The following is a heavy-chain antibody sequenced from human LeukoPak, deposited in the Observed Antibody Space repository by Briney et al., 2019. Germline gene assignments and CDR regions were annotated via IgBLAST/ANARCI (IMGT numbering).Heavy chain of an antibody. J-gene: IGHJ6*03. CDR1: GFTFGDHV. Sequence: GGSLRLSCTASGFTFGDHVMSWFRQAPGKGLEWVGFIRSKAYGGTTEYAASVKGRFTISRDDSKSIAYLQMNSLKTEDTAVYYCSRVSGFGVVYYHMDVWGKGTTVTVSS. V-gene: IGHV3-49*03. CDR3: SRVSGFGVVYYHMDV. D-gene: IGHD3-3*01. CDR2: IRSKAYGGTT.